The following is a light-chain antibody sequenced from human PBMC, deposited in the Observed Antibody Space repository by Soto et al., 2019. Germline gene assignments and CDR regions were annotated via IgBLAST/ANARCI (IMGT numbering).Light chain of an antibody. CDR3: MRALQTPPA. Sequence: DIVMTQSPLSLPVTPGEPASISCRSSQSLLHSYGYNYLYWYLQKPGQSPKLLIYLGSKRASGVPDRISGSGTNTEFSMKISRGEAEDVGVYYCMRALQTPPAFGGGTKVEIK. V-gene: IGKV2-28*01. CDR2: LGS. J-gene: IGKJ4*01. CDR1: QSLLHSYGYNY.